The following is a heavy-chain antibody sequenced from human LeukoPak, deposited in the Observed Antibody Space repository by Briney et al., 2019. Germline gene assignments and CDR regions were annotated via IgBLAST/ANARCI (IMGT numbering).Heavy chain of an antibody. CDR1: GFTFSSYS. D-gene: IGHD3-22*01. J-gene: IGHJ4*02. CDR2: ISSSSSYI. V-gene: IGHV3-21*01. CDR3: AKAPYSYDSSGYYNY. Sequence: GGSLRLSCAASGFTFSSYSMTWVRQAPGKGLEWVSSISSSSSYIYYADSVKGRFTISRDNAKNSLYLQMNSLRAEDTAVYYCAKAPYSYDSSGYYNYWGQGTLVTVSS.